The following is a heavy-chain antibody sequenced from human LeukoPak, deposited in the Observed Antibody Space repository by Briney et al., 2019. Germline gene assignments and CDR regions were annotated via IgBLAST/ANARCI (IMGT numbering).Heavy chain of an antibody. CDR1: GATFNNYV. J-gene: IGHJ6*02. CDR3: ARGFGGSSGSSDYYGMDV. D-gene: IGHD6-19*01. CDR2: IIHSLDIA. V-gene: IGHV1-69*04. Sequence: GASVKVSCKASGATFNNYVVTWVRQAPGQGLEWMGMIIHSLDIAKYAQKSQGRVTITADKFTSTAYMELRSLRSEDTAVYYCARGFGGSSGSSDYYGMDVWGQGTTVTVSS.